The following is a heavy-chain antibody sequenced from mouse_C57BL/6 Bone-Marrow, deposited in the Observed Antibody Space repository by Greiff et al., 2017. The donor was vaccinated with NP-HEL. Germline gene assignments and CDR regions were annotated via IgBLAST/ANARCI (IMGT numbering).Heavy chain of an antibody. CDR1: GYSITSGYY. D-gene: IGHD2-2*01. CDR3: ARERGYDEYYFDY. J-gene: IGHJ2*01. CDR2: ISYDGSN. V-gene: IGHV3-6*01. Sequence: EVKVEESGPGLVKPSQSLSLTCSVTGYSITSGYYWNWIRQFPGNKQEWMGYISYDGSNNYNPSLKNRISITRDTSKNQFFLKLKSVTTEDTATYYCARERGYDEYYFDYWGQGTTLTVSS.